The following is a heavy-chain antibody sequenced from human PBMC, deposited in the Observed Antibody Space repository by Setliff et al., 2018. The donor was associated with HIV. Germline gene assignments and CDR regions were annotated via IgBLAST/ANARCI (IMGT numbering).Heavy chain of an antibody. CDR2: INNSGST. D-gene: IGHD1-26*01. Sequence: SETLSLTCAVYGRSFSGYYWNWIRQPPGKGLEWIGEINNSGSTNYNPSLKSLVTISVDTSKNQFSLKLSSVTAADTAVYYCARGSSELLDPEGNVYDYWGQGTLVTVSS. CDR3: ARGSSELLDPEGNVYDY. CDR1: GRSFSGYY. J-gene: IGHJ4*02. V-gene: IGHV4-34*01.